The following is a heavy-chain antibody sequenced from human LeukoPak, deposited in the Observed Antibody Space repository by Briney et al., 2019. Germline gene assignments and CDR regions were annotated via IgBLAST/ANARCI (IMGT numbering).Heavy chain of an antibody. J-gene: IGHJ4*02. D-gene: IGHD6-13*01. CDR3: ARGIAAAAKQGGFDY. CDR2: IYTTGST. V-gene: IGHV4-4*07. CDR1: GGSISSYY. Sequence: SETLSLTCTASGGSISSYYWSWIRQPAGKGLEWIGRIYTTGSTSYNPSLKSRVTMSVDTSNNQFSLKLSSVTAADTALYYCARGIAAAAKQGGFDYWGQGTLVTVSS.